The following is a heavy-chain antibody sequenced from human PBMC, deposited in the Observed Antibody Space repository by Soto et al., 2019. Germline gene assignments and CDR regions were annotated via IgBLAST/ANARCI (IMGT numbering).Heavy chain of an antibody. Sequence: ASVKVSCKASGGTFSSYAISWVRQAPGQGLEWMGGIIPIFGTANYAQKFQGRVTITADESTSTAYMELSSLRSEDTAVYYCARVRECRSTSCYTEYYFDYWGQGTLVNVSS. CDR2: IIPIFGTA. J-gene: IGHJ4*02. D-gene: IGHD2-2*02. CDR1: GGTFSSYA. CDR3: ARVRECRSTSCYTEYYFDY. V-gene: IGHV1-69*13.